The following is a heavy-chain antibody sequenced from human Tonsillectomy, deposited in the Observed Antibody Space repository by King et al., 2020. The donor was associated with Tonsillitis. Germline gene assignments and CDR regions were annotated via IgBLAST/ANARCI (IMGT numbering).Heavy chain of an antibody. D-gene: IGHD6-19*01. CDR2: ISYDGSNK. CDR3: AKGSWHSSGWVDY. V-gene: IGHV3-30*18. CDR1: GFTFSSYG. J-gene: IGHJ4*02. Sequence: VQLVESGGGVVQPGRSLRLSCAASGFTFSSYGMHWVRQAPGKGLEWVAVISYDGSNKYYADSVKGRFTISRDNSKNTLYLQMNSLRAEDTAVYYCAKGSWHSSGWVDYWGQGTLVTVSS.